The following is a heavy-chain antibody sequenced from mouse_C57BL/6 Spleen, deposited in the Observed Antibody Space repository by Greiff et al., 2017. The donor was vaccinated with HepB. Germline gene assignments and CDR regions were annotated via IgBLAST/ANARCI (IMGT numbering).Heavy chain of an antibody. J-gene: IGHJ4*01. V-gene: IGHV1-64*01. CDR2: IHPNSGST. CDR3: AIMPAYYRNYRSDYYAMDY. D-gene: IGHD2-10*01. CDR1: GYTFTSYW. Sequence: QVQLQQPGAELVKPGASVKLSCKASGYTFTSYWMHWVKQRPGQGLEWIGMIHPNSGSTNYTEKFKSKATLTVDKSSSTAYMQLSSLTSDDSAVYYCAIMPAYYRNYRSDYYAMDYWGQGTSVTVSS.